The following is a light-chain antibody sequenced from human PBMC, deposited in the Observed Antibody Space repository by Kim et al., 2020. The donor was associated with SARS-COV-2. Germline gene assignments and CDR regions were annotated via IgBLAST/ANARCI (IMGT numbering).Light chain of an antibody. CDR1: SLKVDY. CDR2: GKN. V-gene: IGLV3-19*01. J-gene: IGLJ2*01. CDR3: NSRDTSGNHLVV. Sequence: LGKPSSITCRGESLKVDYATWYQQKPGQAPVLVIYGKNNRPSGIPDRFSGSSSVNTASLTITGAQAEDEADYYCNSRDTSGNHLVVFGGGTQLTVL.